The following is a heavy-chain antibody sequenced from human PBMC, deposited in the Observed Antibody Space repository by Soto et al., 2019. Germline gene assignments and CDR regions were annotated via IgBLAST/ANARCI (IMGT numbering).Heavy chain of an antibody. V-gene: IGHV1-2*04. CDR2: INPNSGGT. D-gene: IGHD6-13*01. Sequence: ASVKVSCKASGYTFTGYYMHWVRQAPGQGLEWMGWINPNSGGTNYAQKFQGWVTMTRDTSISTDYIELSRLRSDDTAVYYCAREPSAAGKRGMDVWGQGTTVTVSS. CDR1: GYTFTGYY. CDR3: AREPSAAGKRGMDV. J-gene: IGHJ6*02.